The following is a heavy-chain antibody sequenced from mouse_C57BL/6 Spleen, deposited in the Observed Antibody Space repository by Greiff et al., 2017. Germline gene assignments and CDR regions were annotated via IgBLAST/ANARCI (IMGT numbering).Heavy chain of an antibody. V-gene: IGHV1-9*01. J-gene: IGHJ1*03. D-gene: IGHD1-1*01. CDR2: ILPGSGST. Sequence: QVQLQQSGAELMKPGASVKLSCKATGYTFPGYWIEWVKQRPGHGLEWIGEILPGSGSTNHNEKFKGKATFTADTSSNTAYMQLSSLTTEDSAIYDCARSGSSYWYFDVWGTGTTVTVSS. CDR3: ARSGSSYWYFDV. CDR1: GYTFPGYW.